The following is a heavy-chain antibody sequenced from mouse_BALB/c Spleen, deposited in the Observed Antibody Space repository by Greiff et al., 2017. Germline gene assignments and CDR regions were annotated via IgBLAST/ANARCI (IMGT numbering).Heavy chain of an antibody. Sequence: EVQLVESGPELVKPGASVKVSCKASGYAFTSYNMYWVKQSHGKSLEWIGFIDPYNGGTSYNQKFKGKATLTVDNSASTAYMHLNSLTSEDSAVYYCARGGDYYVSCHFDYWGQGTLVTVSA. D-gene: IGHD1-1*01. V-gene: IGHV1S135*01. CDR2: IDPYNGGT. J-gene: IGHJ3*01. CDR1: GYAFTSYN. CDR3: ARGGDYYVSCHFDY.